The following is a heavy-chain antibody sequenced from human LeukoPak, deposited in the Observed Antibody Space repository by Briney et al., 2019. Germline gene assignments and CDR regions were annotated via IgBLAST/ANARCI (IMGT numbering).Heavy chain of an antibody. V-gene: IGHV5-10-1*01. CDR1: GYSFTYYW. CDR3: ARTRSGGYYNPYYFDY. D-gene: IGHD3-10*01. J-gene: IGHJ4*02. CDR2: IDPSDSYT. Sequence: GESLRISCKGSGYSFTYYWISWVRQMPGKGLEWMGRIDPSDSYTNYSPSFRGHVTISSDMSITTAYLQWSSLEASDTAIYYCARTRSGGYYNPYYFDYWGQGSLVTVSS.